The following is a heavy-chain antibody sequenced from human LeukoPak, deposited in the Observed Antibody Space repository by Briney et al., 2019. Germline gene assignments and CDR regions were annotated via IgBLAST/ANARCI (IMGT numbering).Heavy chain of an antibody. V-gene: IGHV3-74*01. CDR2: INSDGSST. Sequence: GGSLRLSCAASGFTFSSYWMHWVRHAPGKGLVWVSRINSDGSSTSYADSVKGRFTISIDNAKNTLYLQMNSLRAEDTAVYYCARGPGIAVAGMTRWFDPWGQGTLVTVSS. CDR1: GFTFSSYW. D-gene: IGHD6-19*01. CDR3: ARGPGIAVAGMTRWFDP. J-gene: IGHJ5*02.